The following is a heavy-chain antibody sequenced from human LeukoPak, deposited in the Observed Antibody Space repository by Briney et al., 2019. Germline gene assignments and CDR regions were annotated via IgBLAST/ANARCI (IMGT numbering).Heavy chain of an antibody. CDR3: ARFLAGTRHFHFYYYMDV. J-gene: IGHJ6*03. CDR1: GGSISSRNW. Sequence: SETLSLTCAVSGGSISSRNWWSWVRQPPGKGLEWIGEIYHSGSTNYNPSLKTRVTISVDKSKNQFSLKVISVTAADTAVYYCARFLAGTRHFHFYYYMDVWGKGTTVTISS. V-gene: IGHV4-4*02. D-gene: IGHD3-9*01. CDR2: IYHSGST.